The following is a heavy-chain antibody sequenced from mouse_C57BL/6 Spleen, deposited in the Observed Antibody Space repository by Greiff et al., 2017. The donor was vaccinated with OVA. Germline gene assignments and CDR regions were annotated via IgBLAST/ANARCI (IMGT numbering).Heavy chain of an antibody. CDR2: ISSASSPI. Sequence: EVKVVESGGGLVKPGGSLKLSCAASGFTFSDYGMHWVRQAPEKGLEWVAYISSASSPIYYADTVKGRFTISSDNAKNTLFLQMTSRRSEDTAMYYCARGMWITTGDYWGQGTTLTVSA. CDR3: ARGMWITTGDY. D-gene: IGHD1-1*01. V-gene: IGHV5-17*01. J-gene: IGHJ2*01. CDR1: GFTFSDYG.